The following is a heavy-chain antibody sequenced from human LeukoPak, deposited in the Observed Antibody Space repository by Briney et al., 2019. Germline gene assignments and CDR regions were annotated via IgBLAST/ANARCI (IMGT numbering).Heavy chain of an antibody. CDR1: GYSISSGYY. CDR3: ARATAAPSSYFFDH. D-gene: IGHD6-25*01. CDR2: ISYSGTT. J-gene: IGHJ4*02. Sequence: SETLSLTCTVSGYSISSGYYWTWIRQPPGKGLEWIGYISYSGTTSYNPSLKSRVTISVDTSTNQFPLKLNSVIAADTAVYYCARATAAPSSYFFDHWGQGTLVTVSS. V-gene: IGHV4-38-2*02.